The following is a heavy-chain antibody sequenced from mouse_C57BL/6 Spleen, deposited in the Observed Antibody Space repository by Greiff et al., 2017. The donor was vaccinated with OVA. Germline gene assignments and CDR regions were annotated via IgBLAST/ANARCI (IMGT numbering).Heavy chain of an antibody. D-gene: IGHD1-1*01. CDR2: IDPSDSYT. J-gene: IGHJ3*01. Sequence: QVQLQQPGAELVMPGASVKLSCKASGYTFTSYWMHWVKQRPGQGLEWIGEIDPSDSYTNYNQKFKGKSTLTVDKSSSTAYLQISSLTSEDSAVYYCAKGDYYGSSEGFVYWGQGTLVTVSA. V-gene: IGHV1-69*01. CDR1: GYTFTSYW. CDR3: AKGDYYGSSEGFVY.